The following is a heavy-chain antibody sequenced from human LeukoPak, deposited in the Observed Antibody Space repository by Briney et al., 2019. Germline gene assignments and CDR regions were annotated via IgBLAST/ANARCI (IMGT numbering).Heavy chain of an antibody. D-gene: IGHD2-15*01. CDR3: AKDVGYCSGGSCYADYYYYMDV. V-gene: IGHV3-53*05. Sequence: GGSLRLSCAASGFTVSSNYMSWVRQAPGRGLEWVSVIYSGGSTYYADSVKGRFTISRDNSKNTLYLQMNSLRAEDTAVYYCAKDVGYCSGGSCYADYYYYMDVWGKGTTVTISS. J-gene: IGHJ6*03. CDR2: IYSGGST. CDR1: GFTVSSNY.